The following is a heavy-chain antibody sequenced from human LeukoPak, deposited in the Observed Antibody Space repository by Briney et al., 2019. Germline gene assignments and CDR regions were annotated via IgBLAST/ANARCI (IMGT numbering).Heavy chain of an antibody. J-gene: IGHJ6*02. D-gene: IGHD3-22*01. CDR3: ASTYYYDSSGYYLWYYYYGMDV. V-gene: IGHV3-7*01. CDR1: GFTFSSYW. Sequence: GGSLRLSCAASGFTFSSYWMSWVRQAPGKGLEWVANIKQDGSEKYYVDSVKGRFTISRDNVKNSLYLQMNSLRAEDTAVYYCASTYYYDSSGYYLWYYYYGMDVWGQGTTVTVSS. CDR2: IKQDGSEK.